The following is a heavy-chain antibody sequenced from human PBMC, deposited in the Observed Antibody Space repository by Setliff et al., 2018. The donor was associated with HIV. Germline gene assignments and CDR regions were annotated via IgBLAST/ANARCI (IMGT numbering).Heavy chain of an antibody. V-gene: IGHV4-59*12. Sequence: SETLSLTCTVSGGSISNYYWSWIRQPPGKGLEWIGYISYTGTTKYNPSLKSRVTISVDTSKNQFSLKLSSVTAADTAVYYCARDDYYYDSSGYYPTFDYWGQGTLVTVSS. CDR2: ISYTGTT. CDR1: GGSISNYY. CDR3: ARDDYYYDSSGYYPTFDY. J-gene: IGHJ4*02. D-gene: IGHD3-22*01.